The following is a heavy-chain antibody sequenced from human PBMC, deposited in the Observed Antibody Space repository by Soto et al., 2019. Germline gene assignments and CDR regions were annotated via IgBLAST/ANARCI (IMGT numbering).Heavy chain of an antibody. V-gene: IGHV4-38-2*01. Sequence: KTSETLSLTCAVSGYSISSGYYWGWIRQPPGKGLEWIGSIYHSGSTYYNPSLKSRVTISVDTSKNQFSLKLSSVTAADTAVYYCARGLAVAGNYYYYGMDVWGQGTTVTVSS. CDR1: GYSISSGYY. J-gene: IGHJ6*02. CDR2: IYHSGST. CDR3: ARGLAVAGNYYYYGMDV. D-gene: IGHD6-19*01.